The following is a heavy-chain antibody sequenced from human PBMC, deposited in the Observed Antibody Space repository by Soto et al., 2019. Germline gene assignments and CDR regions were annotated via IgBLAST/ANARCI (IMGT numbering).Heavy chain of an antibody. V-gene: IGHV3-33*01. Sequence: QVHLVESGGGVVQPGRSLRLSCAASGFTFSRYGMNWVRQAPGKGLEWVAGIGHDGSAKYYADSVKGRLTISRDNSKNTMNVQRDTLRVEDTSVYYCARGRVSYRGYGDAFVICGKGTMVTVSS. J-gene: IGHJ3*02. CDR3: ARGRVSYRGYGDAFVI. CDR1: GFTFSRYG. D-gene: IGHD5-12*01. CDR2: IGHDGSAK.